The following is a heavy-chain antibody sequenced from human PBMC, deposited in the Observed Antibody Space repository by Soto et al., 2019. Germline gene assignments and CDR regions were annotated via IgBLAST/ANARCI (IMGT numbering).Heavy chain of an antibody. CDR1: GYTFTSYD. CDR3: ARQGVYNWFDP. J-gene: IGHJ5*02. CDR2: MNPNSGNT. Sequence: AASVKVSCKASGYTFTSYDINWVRQATGQGLEWMGWMNPNSGNTGYAQKIQGKVTKTRNTSISTTYKELSRLKSEDTAVYYCARQGVYNWFDPWGQGTLVTVSS. V-gene: IGHV1-8*01.